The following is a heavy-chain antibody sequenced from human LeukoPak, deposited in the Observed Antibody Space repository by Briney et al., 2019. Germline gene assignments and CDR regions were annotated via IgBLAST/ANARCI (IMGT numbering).Heavy chain of an antibody. J-gene: IGHJ4*02. CDR1: GSTFSNYA. V-gene: IGHV3-23*01. D-gene: IGHD6-19*01. CDR3: AKVSDSSGWYYDY. Sequence: GGSLRLSCVASGSTFSNYAMSWVRQPPGKGQQWVSGISASGGSTYYADSVKGRFSMSRDNSKNTLFLQMNTLRAEDTAIYYCAKVSDSSGWYYDYWGQGTQVTVSS. CDR2: ISASGGST.